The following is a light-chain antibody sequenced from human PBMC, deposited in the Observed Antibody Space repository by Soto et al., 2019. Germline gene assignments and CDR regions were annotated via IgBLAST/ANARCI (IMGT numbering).Light chain of an antibody. J-gene: IGKJ1*01. V-gene: IGKV1-5*03. CDR2: RSS. CDR1: QSISMW. CDR3: QEYTSNSRT. Sequence: DIRMTQSPSTLSASVGDRVTITCRASQSISMWFAWYQQKPGRAPKLLIYRSSNLETGVPSRFSGAGSGTEFTLTISSLQPDDLGTYFRQEYTSNSRTFGQGTKVEIK.